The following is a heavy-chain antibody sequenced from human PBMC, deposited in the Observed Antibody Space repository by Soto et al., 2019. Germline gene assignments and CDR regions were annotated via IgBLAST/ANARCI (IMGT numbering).Heavy chain of an antibody. J-gene: IGHJ3*02. D-gene: IGHD5-12*01. CDR2: INHSGST. Sequence: SETLSLTCAVYGGSFSGYYWSWIRQPPGKGLEWIGEINHSGSTNYNPSLKSRVTISVDTSKNQFSLKLSSVTAADTAVYYCARGRSGYNFEDAFDIWGQGTMVTVSS. CDR3: ARGRSGYNFEDAFDI. CDR1: GGSFSGYY. V-gene: IGHV4-34*01.